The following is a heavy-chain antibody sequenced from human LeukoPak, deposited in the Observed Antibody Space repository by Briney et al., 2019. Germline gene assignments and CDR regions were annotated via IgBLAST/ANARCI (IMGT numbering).Heavy chain of an antibody. CDR1: GYTFTSYY. D-gene: IGHD3-22*01. CDR3: AKTGDSSGYLQYFDY. V-gene: IGHV1-46*01. J-gene: IGHJ4*02. CDR2: INPSGGST. Sequence: ASVTVSCKASGYTFTSYYMHWVRQAPGQGLEWMGIINPSGGSTSYAQKFQGRVTMTRDTSTSTVYMELSSLRSEDTAVYYCAKTGDSSGYLQYFDYWGQGTLVTVSS.